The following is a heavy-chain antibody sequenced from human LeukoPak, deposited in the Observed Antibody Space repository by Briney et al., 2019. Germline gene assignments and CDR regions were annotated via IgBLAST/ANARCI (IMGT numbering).Heavy chain of an antibody. Sequence: GESLKISCKGSGYSFTSYWIGWVRQMPGKGLEWMGIIYPGDSDTRYSPSFQGQVTISADKSISTAYLQWSSLKASDTAMYYCARHKRRSSIAAAGFYYYGMDVWGQGTTVTVSS. CDR3: ARHKRRSSIAAAGFYYYGMDV. CDR2: IYPGDSDT. V-gene: IGHV5-51*01. D-gene: IGHD6-13*01. CDR1: GYSFTSYW. J-gene: IGHJ6*02.